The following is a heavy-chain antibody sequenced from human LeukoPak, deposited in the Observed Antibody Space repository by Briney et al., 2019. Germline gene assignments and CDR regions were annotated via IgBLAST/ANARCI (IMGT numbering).Heavy chain of an antibody. Sequence: PGGSLRLSCAASGFTFSSYAMHWVRQAPGKGLEWVAVISYDGSNKYYADSVKGRFTISRDDSKNTLYLQMNSLRAEDTAVYYCARGYYYGSGSAVWTEGWFDPWGQGTLVTVSS. V-gene: IGHV3-30*04. CDR3: ARGYYYGSGSAVWTEGWFDP. CDR2: ISYDGSNK. CDR1: GFTFSSYA. D-gene: IGHD3-10*01. J-gene: IGHJ5*02.